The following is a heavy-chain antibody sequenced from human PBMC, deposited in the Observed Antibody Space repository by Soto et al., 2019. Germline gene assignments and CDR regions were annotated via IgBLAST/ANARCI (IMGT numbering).Heavy chain of an antibody. Sequence: QITLKESGPTLVKPTQTLTLTCTFSGFSLSTSGVGVGWIRQPPGKALEWLALIYWDDDKRYSPSLKSRLTITKDTTKNQLVLTMTNMDPVDTATYYCAHSLYDYVWGTNWFDPWGQGTLVTVSS. CDR3: AHSLYDYVWGTNWFDP. CDR2: IYWDDDK. D-gene: IGHD3-16*01. CDR1: GFSLSTSGVG. J-gene: IGHJ5*02. V-gene: IGHV2-5*02.